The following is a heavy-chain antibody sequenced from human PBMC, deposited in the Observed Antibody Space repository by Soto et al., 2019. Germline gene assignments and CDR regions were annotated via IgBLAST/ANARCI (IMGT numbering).Heavy chain of an antibody. Sequence: QVQLVESGGGVVQPGRSLRVSCAASGFPFSSYGMHWVRQAPGKGLEWMAIISHDGNTQYYSDSVKGRFTISRDNSNSTLYLQMNSLRGEYSAVYYCARDREDTALVMVHWGQGTLVTVSS. J-gene: IGHJ1*01. CDR2: ISHDGNTQ. V-gene: IGHV3-30*03. D-gene: IGHD5-18*01. CDR3: ARDREDTALVMVH. CDR1: GFPFSSYG.